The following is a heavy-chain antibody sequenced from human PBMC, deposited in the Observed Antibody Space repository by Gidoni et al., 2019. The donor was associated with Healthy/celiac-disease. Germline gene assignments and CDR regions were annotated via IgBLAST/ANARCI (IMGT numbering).Heavy chain of an antibody. Sequence: EVQLLESGGGLVQPGGSLRLSCAASGFTFSSYAMSWVRQAPGKGLEWVSAISGSGGSTYYADSVKGRFTISRDNSKNTLYLQMNSLRAEDTAVYYCAKGWPDYGDYMLALLDYWGQGTLVTVSS. D-gene: IGHD4-17*01. CDR1: GFTFSSYA. CDR3: AKGWPDYGDYMLALLDY. CDR2: ISGSGGST. J-gene: IGHJ4*02. V-gene: IGHV3-23*01.